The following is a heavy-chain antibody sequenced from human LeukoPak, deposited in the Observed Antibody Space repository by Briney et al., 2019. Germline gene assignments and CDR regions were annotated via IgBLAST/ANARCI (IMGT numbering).Heavy chain of an antibody. V-gene: IGHV3-66*04. D-gene: IGHD2-2*01. J-gene: IGHJ4*02. Sequence: GGSLRLSCAASGFTFSSYAMSWVRQAPGKGLEWVSVIYSGGSTYYADSVKGRFTISRDNSKNTLYLQMNSLRAEDTAMYYCARHRYCSSTSCYWLSYWGQGTLVTVSS. CDR2: IYSGGST. CDR3: ARHRYCSSTSCYWLSY. CDR1: GFTFSSYA.